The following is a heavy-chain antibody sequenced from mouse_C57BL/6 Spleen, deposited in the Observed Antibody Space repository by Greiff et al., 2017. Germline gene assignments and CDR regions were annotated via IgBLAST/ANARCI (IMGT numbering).Heavy chain of an antibody. CDR1: GFNIKDDY. D-gene: IGHD2-1*01. V-gene: IGHV14-4*01. CDR2: LDPENGDT. CDR3: TTDYGTHGDYARDY. J-gene: IGHJ4*01. Sequence: EVQLQQSGAELVRPGASVKLSCTASGFNIKDDYMHWVKQRPEQGLEWIGWLDPENGDTEYASKFQGQATITADKSSNTAYLQLRSLTSEDTAVYYCTTDYGTHGDYARDYWGQGTSVTVSS.